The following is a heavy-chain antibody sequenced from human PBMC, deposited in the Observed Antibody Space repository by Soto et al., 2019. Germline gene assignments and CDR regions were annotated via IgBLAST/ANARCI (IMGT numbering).Heavy chain of an antibody. CDR3: ARGGSGMGFDP. Sequence: QVQLQEAGPGLAKSSETLPLTCTVSGDSISSDSWSWIRQSPEKGLEWIGHIFNIGSTNYNPSLKSRVTISVDTSKNQFSLKLSSVTAADTAVYYCARGGSGMGFDPWGQGTLVTVSS. V-gene: IGHV4-4*08. D-gene: IGHD3-10*01. CDR2: IFNIGST. CDR1: GDSISSDS. J-gene: IGHJ5*02.